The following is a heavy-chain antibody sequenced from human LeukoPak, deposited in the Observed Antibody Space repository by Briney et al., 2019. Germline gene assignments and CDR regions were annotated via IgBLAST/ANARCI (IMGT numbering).Heavy chain of an antibody. CDR2: ISGSGGST. Sequence: GGSLRLSCAASGFTFSSYAMSWVRQAPGKGLEWVSAISGSGGSTYYADSVKGRFTISRDNSKNTLYLQMSSLRAEDTAVYYCARGRLRYFDWLSNDAFDIWGQGTMVTVSS. CDR3: ARGRLRYFDWLSNDAFDI. J-gene: IGHJ3*02. V-gene: IGHV3-23*01. D-gene: IGHD3-9*01. CDR1: GFTFSSYA.